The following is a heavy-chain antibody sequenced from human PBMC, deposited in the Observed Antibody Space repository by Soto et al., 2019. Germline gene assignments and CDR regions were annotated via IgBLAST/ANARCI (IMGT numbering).Heavy chain of an antibody. J-gene: IGHJ4*02. D-gene: IGHD3-3*01. V-gene: IGHV3-30-3*01. Sequence: GGSLRLSCAASGFTFSSYAMHWVRQAPGKGLEWVAVISYDGSNKYYADSVKGRFTISRDNSKNTLYLQMNSLRAEDTAVYYCARNRITIFEVVPYYFDYWGQGTLVTVSS. CDR3: ARNRITIFEVVPYYFDY. CDR1: GFTFSSYA. CDR2: ISYDGSNK.